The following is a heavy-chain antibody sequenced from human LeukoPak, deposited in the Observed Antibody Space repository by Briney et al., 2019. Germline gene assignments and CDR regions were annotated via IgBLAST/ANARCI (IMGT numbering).Heavy chain of an antibody. CDR1: GYTFTGYY. D-gene: IGHD3-10*01. CDR2: INPNSGGT. J-gene: IGHJ4*02. Sequence: RASVKVSCKASGYTFTGYYIHWLRQAPGQGLEWMGFINPNSGGTNYAQKFQGRVTMTRDTSISTAYMELSSLTSDDTAVYYCARDLEGYHYGSGNYPQWGQGTLITVSS. CDR3: ARDLEGYHYGSGNYPQ. V-gene: IGHV1-2*02.